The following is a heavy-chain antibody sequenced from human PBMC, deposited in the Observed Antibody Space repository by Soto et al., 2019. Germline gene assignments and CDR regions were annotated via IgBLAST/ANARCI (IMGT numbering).Heavy chain of an antibody. J-gene: IGHJ5*02. Sequence: PSETLSLTCTVSGGSISSSSYYWGWIRQPPGKGLEWIGSIYYSGSTYYNPSLKSRVTISVDTSMNQFSLKLSSVTAADTAVSYCARNIVVVTATNNWFDPWGQGTLVTVSS. V-gene: IGHV4-39*01. D-gene: IGHD2-21*02. CDR2: IYYSGST. CDR1: GGSISSSSYY. CDR3: ARNIVVVTATNNWFDP.